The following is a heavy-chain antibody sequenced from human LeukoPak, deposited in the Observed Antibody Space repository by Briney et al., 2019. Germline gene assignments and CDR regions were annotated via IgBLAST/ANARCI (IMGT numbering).Heavy chain of an antibody. J-gene: IGHJ3*02. CDR2: IYYSGST. CDR3: ARDGDPVYYDILTGYYIGAFDI. D-gene: IGHD3-9*01. Sequence: SETLSLTCTVSGGSISSYYCSWIRQPPGKGLEWIGYIYYSGSTNYNPSLKSRVTISVDTSKNQFSLKLSSVTAADTAVYYCARDGDPVYYDILTGYYIGAFDIWGQGTMVTVSS. V-gene: IGHV4-59*01. CDR1: GGSISSYY.